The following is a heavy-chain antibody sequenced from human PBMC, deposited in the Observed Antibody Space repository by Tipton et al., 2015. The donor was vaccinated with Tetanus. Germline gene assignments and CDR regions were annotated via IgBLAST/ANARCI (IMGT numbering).Heavy chain of an antibody. D-gene: IGHD2-21*01. CDR3: ARGSQGVDVLMAV. CDR2: VNTNNGNP. Sequence: QLVQSGSELKKPGASVKISCKASGYSFTNYAINWVRQAPGQGLEWVGWVNTNNGNPTFAQGFTGRFVFSLDTFVNTAYLQINSQKAEDNAIYYCARGSQGVDVLMAVWGQGITVTVSS. J-gene: IGHJ6*02. CDR1: GYSFTNYA. V-gene: IGHV7-4-1*02.